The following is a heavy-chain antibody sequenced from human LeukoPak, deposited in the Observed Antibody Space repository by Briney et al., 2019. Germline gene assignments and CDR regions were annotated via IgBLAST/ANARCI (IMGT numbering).Heavy chain of an antibody. Sequence: PGGSLRLSCAASGFTFRTYGMNWVRQAPGKGPEWISYINSNSDTVHYSNSVEGRFTISRDNAKNSLYLQMNSLRAEDTAMYYCARDTRGESDYWGHGTLVTVSS. V-gene: IGHV3-48*04. CDR2: INSNSDTV. CDR3: ARDTRGESDY. D-gene: IGHD2-2*01. CDR1: GFTFRTYG. J-gene: IGHJ4*01.